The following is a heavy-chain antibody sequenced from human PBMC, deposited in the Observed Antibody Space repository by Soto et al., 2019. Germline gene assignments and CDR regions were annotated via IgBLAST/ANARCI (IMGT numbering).Heavy chain of an antibody. Sequence: SVRVSCKASGCTCSSYAISWVRQAPGQGLEWMGGIIPIFGTANYAQKFQGRVTITADKSTSTAYMELSSLRSEDTAVYYCAREIDDSRGDPAFDTWGQVRMVTVSS. J-gene: IGHJ3*02. V-gene: IGHV1-69*06. CDR1: GCTCSSYA. D-gene: IGHD3-22*01. CDR2: IIPIFGTA. CDR3: AREIDDSRGDPAFDT.